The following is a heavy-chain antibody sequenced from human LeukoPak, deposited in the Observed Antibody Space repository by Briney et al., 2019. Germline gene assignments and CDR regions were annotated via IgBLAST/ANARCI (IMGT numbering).Heavy chain of an antibody. D-gene: IGHD6-19*01. CDR1: GFTFSSYA. Sequence: PGRSLRLSCAASGFTFSSYAMHWVRQAPGKGLEWVAVISYDASKNYYADSVKGRFTISRDNSKNTLYLQMNSLRAEDTAVYYCARDTSAWRYGMDVWGQGTTVTVSS. CDR3: ARDTSAWRYGMDV. J-gene: IGHJ6*02. CDR2: ISYDASKN. V-gene: IGHV3-30*01.